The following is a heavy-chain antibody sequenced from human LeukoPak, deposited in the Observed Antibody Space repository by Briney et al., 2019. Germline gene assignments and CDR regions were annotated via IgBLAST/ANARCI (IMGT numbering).Heavy chain of an antibody. CDR1: GFTFSSYG. Sequence: PGGSLRLSCAAPGFTFSSYGMHWFRKAPGKGLEWVAFIRYDGSNKYYADSVKGRFTISRDNSKNTLYLQMNSLRAEDTAVYYCAKDWDRTYDYWGQGTLVTVSS. D-gene: IGHD1-26*01. CDR2: IRYDGSNK. CDR3: AKDWDRTYDY. V-gene: IGHV3-30*02. J-gene: IGHJ4*02.